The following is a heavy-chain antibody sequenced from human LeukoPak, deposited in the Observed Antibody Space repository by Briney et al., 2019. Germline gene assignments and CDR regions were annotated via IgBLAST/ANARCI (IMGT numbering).Heavy chain of an antibody. CDR1: GFTLGDYA. CDR2: IKDDGSET. CDR3: AREPRGYSYGL. Sequence: GGSLRLSCTASGFTLGDYAMSWVRQAPGKGLEWVANIKDDGSETYYVASVKGRFTISRDNAKDSLYLQMNSLRAEDTAVYYCAREPRGYSYGLWGRGTLVTVSS. D-gene: IGHD5-18*01. V-gene: IGHV3-7*01. J-gene: IGHJ4*02.